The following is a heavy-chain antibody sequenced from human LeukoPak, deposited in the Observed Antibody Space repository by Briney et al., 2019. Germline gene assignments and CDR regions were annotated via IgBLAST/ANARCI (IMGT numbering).Heavy chain of an antibody. J-gene: IGHJ5*01. Sequence: ASVKVSCKASGYTFTSYYMHWVRQAPGQGLEWMGIINPSGGSTSYAQKFQGRVTMTRDTSTSTAYMELRSLRSDDTAVYYCVRDVGYGDYGPDSWGQGTLVTVSS. D-gene: IGHD4-17*01. V-gene: IGHV1-46*01. CDR3: VRDVGYGDYGPDS. CDR2: INPSGGST. CDR1: GYTFTSYY.